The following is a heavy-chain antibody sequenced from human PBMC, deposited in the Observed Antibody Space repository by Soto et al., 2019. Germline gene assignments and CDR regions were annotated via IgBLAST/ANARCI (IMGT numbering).Heavy chain of an antibody. V-gene: IGHV4-34*01. J-gene: IGHJ4*02. Sequence: ASETLSLTCAVYGGSFSGYYWSWIRQPPGKGLEWIGEINHSGSTNYNPSLKSRVTISVDTSKNQFSLKLSSVTAADTAVYYCARSGYSGYDYVVGYWGQGTLVTVSS. CDR2: INHSGST. D-gene: IGHD5-12*01. CDR3: ARSGYSGYDYVVGY. CDR1: GGSFSGYY.